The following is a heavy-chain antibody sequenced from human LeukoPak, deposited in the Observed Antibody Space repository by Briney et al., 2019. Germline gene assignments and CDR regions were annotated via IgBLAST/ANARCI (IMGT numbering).Heavy chain of an antibody. J-gene: IGHJ2*01. CDR3: ARGRRIVVLPGRGYFDL. V-gene: IGHV4-39*02. CDR1: GDSISSSSYY. Sequence: SETLSLTCNVSGDSISSSSYYWSWIGVPPGKGLEWIGSIYYAGSTYYNPSLRSRVTLSVDTSTNHFSLNIKSVTAADTAMYYCARGRRIVVLPGRGYFDLWGRGTLVTVSS. D-gene: IGHD4/OR15-4a*01. CDR2: IYYAGST.